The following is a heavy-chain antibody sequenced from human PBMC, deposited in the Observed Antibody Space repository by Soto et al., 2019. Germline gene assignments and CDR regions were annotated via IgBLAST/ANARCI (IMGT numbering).Heavy chain of an antibody. J-gene: IGHJ3*01. V-gene: IGHV5-10-1*03. Sequence: EVQLEPSAAEVKKPGEPLKISCKASGYKFTTFWLNWVRQTPGKGLEWLGRIDPTDSFTNYSPPFEGHVTISVDRSISTAYLQWNSLQASDTAIYYCARPASGGSRDAFDVWGQGTTVTVSS. D-gene: IGHD2-15*01. CDR1: GYKFTTFW. CDR3: ARPASGGSRDAFDV. CDR2: IDPTDSFT.